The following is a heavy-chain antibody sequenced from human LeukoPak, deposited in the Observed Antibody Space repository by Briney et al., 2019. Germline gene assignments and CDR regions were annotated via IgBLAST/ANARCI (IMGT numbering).Heavy chain of an antibody. CDR2: IYYSGST. D-gene: IGHD6-25*01. Sequence: SETLSLTCAVSGASISGSGYYWGWIRQPPGKGLGWIGNIYYSGSTYYNASLQSRVTISIDTSKNQFSLRLNSVTAADTAMYYCAKSGGSGLIDYWGQGTLVSVSS. CDR3: AKSGGSGLIDY. J-gene: IGHJ4*02. V-gene: IGHV4-39*01. CDR1: GASISGSGYY.